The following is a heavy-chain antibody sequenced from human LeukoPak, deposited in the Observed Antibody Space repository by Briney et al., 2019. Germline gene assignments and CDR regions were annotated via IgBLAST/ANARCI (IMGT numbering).Heavy chain of an antibody. J-gene: IGHJ4*02. D-gene: IGHD1-26*01. V-gene: IGHV3-7*01. CDR2: IDQDGSEK. Sequence: GGSLRLSCAASGFIFTSYWMSWVRQAPGKGLEWVANIDQDGSEKNYVDSVKGRFTISRDNAKNSLYLQLNSLRAEDTAVYYCARDQVGIFDYWGQGTLVTVSS. CDR3: ARDQVGIFDY. CDR1: GFIFTSYW.